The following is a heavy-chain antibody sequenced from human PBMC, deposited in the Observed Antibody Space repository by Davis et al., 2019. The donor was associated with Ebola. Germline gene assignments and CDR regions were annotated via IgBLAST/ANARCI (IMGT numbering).Heavy chain of an antibody. CDR1: DASISGHY. CDR2: ISGSGRT. CDR3: SRFGEGAY. D-gene: IGHD3-3*01. V-gene: IGHV4-59*11. J-gene: IGHJ4*02. Sequence: PGGSLRLSCTVSDASISGHYWNWFRQPPGKGLEWIGFISGSGRTSYNPSLKSRDTISANTSKNQFSLNLSSVTAADTAVYFCSRFGEGAYWGQGTLVTVSS.